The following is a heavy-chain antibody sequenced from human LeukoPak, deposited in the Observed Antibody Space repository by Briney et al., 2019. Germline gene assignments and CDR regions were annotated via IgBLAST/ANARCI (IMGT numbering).Heavy chain of an antibody. CDR2: IFYTGTT. Sequence: SETLSLTCTVSGGSIRSHYWNWIRQPPGKGLEWIGYIFYTGTTSYNPSLKSRVTISVDMSKNQISLRLSSVTAADTAVYYCARGSIVGATTFDYWGQGTLVTVSS. V-gene: IGHV4-59*11. CDR3: ARGSIVGATTFDY. J-gene: IGHJ4*02. CDR1: GGSIRSHY. D-gene: IGHD1-26*01.